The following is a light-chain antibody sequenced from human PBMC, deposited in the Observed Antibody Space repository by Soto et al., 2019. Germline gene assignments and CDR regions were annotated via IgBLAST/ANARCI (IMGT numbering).Light chain of an antibody. V-gene: IGKV1-5*01. CDR1: QTITNW. J-gene: IGKJ5*01. CDR3: QQLNSYPIT. Sequence: DIQMTQSPSILSASVGDRVTITCRSSQTITNWLAWYQQKPGKAPRLLIYDASSLESWVPSRFSGSGSGTEFTLTISRLQPEDFATYYCQQLNSYPITFGQGTRLEIK. CDR2: DAS.